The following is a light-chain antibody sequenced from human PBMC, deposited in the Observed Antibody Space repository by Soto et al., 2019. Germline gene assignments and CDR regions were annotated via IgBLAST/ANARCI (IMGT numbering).Light chain of an antibody. CDR3: LQDYNYPFT. J-gene: IGKJ2*01. CDR2: GAS. Sequence: AMQMTESPSSLSASVGDRVTITCRASQYIRKDLAGYQQKPGKSPQILIYGASTLQTGVASRFSGSGSATDFTLTISSLQPEDSAAYYCLQDYNYPFTFGQGTKVDIK. V-gene: IGKV1-6*01. CDR1: QYIRKD.